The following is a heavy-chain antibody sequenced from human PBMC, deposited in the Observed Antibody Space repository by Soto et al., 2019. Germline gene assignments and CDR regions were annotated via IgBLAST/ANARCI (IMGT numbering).Heavy chain of an antibody. CDR3: ANDRKIGSGWYCDC. J-gene: IGHJ4*02. CDR2: ISASGVST. CDR1: GFTFSSYA. Sequence: EVQLLESGGGLLQPGGSLRLSCAASGFTFSSYAMSWVRQAPGKGLEWVSGISASGVSTYYADSVKGRFTISRDNSEKKLYLQRNSLRAEDPALYYCANDRKIGSGWYCDCWGQGTLVNGSS. V-gene: IGHV3-23*01. D-gene: IGHD6-19*01.